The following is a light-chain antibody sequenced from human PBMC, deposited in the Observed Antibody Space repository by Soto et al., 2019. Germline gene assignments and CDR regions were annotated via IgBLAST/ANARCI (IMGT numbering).Light chain of an antibody. CDR3: QQYSSTPPFT. CDR2: GAS. V-gene: IGKV3-20*01. CDR1: QSVSSSY. Sequence: EIVLTQSPGTLSLSPGERVTLSCRASQSVSSSYLAWYQQKPGQAPRLLIYGASSRATGIPDRFSGSGSGTDFTLTISRLEPEDFAVYYCQQYSSTPPFTFGPGAKVDIK. J-gene: IGKJ3*01.